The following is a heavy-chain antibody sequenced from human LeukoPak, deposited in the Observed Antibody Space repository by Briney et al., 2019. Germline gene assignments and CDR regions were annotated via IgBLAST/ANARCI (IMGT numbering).Heavy chain of an antibody. V-gene: IGHV1-46*01. CDR3: ARDLIQFAHYYDSSGSISLGY. CDR2: INPSGGST. J-gene: IGHJ4*02. Sequence: PSASVKVSCKASGYTFTSYYMHWVRQAPGQGLERMGIINPSGGSTSYAQKFQGRVTMTRGMSTSTVYMELSSLRSEDTAVYYCARDLIQFAHYYDSSGSISLGYWGQGTLVTVSS. CDR1: GYTFTSYY. D-gene: IGHD3-22*01.